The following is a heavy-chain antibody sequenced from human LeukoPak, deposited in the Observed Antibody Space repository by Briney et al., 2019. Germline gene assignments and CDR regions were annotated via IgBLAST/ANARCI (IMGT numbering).Heavy chain of an antibody. CDR1: GFTVSNNY. D-gene: IGHD6-19*01. J-gene: IGHJ4*02. CDR3: ARGKVYSTGWYYFDY. CDR2: IYSGGST. Sequence: GGSLRLSCAPSGFTVSNNYMSWVRQAPGKGLEWVSVIYSGGSTYYADSVKGRFTISRDNSKNTLFLQMNNLRAEDTAVYYCARGKVYSTGWYYFDYWGQGTLVTVSS. V-gene: IGHV3-66*01.